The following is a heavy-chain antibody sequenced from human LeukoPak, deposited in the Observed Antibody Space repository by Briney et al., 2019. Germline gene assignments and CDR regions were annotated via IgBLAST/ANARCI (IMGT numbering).Heavy chain of an antibody. Sequence: GGSLRLSCAASGFTFSSYAMHWVRQAPGKGLEYVSAISSNGGSTYYANSVKGRFTISRDNSKNTLYLQMGSLRAEDMAVYYCARVRSESYYFDYWGQGTLVTVSS. CDR2: ISSNGGST. J-gene: IGHJ4*02. CDR1: GFTFSSYA. CDR3: ARVRSESYYFDY. D-gene: IGHD1-26*01. V-gene: IGHV3-64*01.